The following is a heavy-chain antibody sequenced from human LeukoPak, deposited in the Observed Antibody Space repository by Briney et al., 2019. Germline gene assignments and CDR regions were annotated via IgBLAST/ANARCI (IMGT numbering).Heavy chain of an antibody. CDR2: IIPIFGTA. V-gene: IGHV1-69*05. CDR1: GGTFSSYA. J-gene: IGHJ5*02. D-gene: IGHD2-2*01. Sequence: GASVKVSCKASGGTFSSYAISWVRQAPGQGLEWMGGIIPIFGTANYAQKFQGRVTITTDESTSTAYMELSSLRSEDTAVYYCARLELVVPAAILDPWGQGTLVTVSS. CDR3: ARLELVVPAAILDP.